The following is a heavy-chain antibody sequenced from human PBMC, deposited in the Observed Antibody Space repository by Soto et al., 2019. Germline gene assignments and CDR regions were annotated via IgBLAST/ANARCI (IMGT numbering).Heavy chain of an antibody. CDR3: AKDSYSSTYYFDY. CDR2: ISWNSGSI. J-gene: IGHJ4*02. V-gene: IGHV3-9*01. D-gene: IGHD6-13*01. Sequence: EVQLVESGGGLVQPGRSLRLSCAASGFTFDDYAMHWVRQAPGKGLEWVSGISWNSGSIGYVDSVKGRFTISRDNAKNSLYLQMNSLRAEDTALYYCAKDSYSSTYYFDYWGQGTLVTVSS. CDR1: GFTFDDYA.